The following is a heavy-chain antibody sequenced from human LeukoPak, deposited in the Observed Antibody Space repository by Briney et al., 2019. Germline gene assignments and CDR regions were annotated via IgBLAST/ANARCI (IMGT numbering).Heavy chain of an antibody. CDR3: ARRGLVAGIYDLVYGFDI. V-gene: IGHV1-8*03. Sequence: ASVKVSCKAAGYSFTTFHINWVRQAPGQGPEWMGWVNPDTGNTGFAQKFQGRVTITQSNSVTTVYMELSSLTSEDTAVYYCARRGLVAGIYDLVYGFDIWGQGTMVTVSS. J-gene: IGHJ3*02. D-gene: IGHD3/OR15-3a*01. CDR2: VNPDTGNT. CDR1: GYSFTTFH.